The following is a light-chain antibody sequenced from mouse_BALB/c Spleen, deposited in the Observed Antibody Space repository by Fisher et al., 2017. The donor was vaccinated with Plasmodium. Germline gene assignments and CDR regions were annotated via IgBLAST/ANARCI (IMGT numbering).Light chain of an antibody. CDR1: QSISNN. Sequence: DIVITQTPVTLSVTPGDRVSLSCRASQSISNNLHWYQQKSHESPRLLINYTSQSISGIPSRFSGIGSGTDFTLSISSVETEDFGMYFCQQSNSWPLTFGAGTKLELK. J-gene: IGKJ5*01. CDR2: YTS. V-gene: IGKV5-43*01. CDR3: QQSNSWPLT.